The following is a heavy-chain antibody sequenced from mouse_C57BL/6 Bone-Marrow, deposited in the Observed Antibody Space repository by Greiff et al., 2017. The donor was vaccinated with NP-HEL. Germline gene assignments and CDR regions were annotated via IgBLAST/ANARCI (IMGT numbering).Heavy chain of an antibody. CDR3: ARHERYGNYFDY. D-gene: IGHD2-1*01. Sequence: EVKLVESGGGLVQPGGSLKLSCAASGFTFSDYYMYWVRQTPEKRLEWVAYISNGGGSTYYPDTVKGRFTISRDNAKNTLYLQMSRLKSEDTAIYYSARHERYGNYFDYWGQGTTLTVSS. CDR1: GFTFSDYY. J-gene: IGHJ2*01. V-gene: IGHV5-12*01. CDR2: ISNGGGST.